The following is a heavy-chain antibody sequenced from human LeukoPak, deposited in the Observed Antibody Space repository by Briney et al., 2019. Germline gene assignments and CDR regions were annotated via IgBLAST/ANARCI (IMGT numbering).Heavy chain of an antibody. CDR1: GFTFSSYS. J-gene: IGHJ4*02. Sequence: PGGSLRLSCAASGFTFSSYSMNWVRQAPGKGLEWVSYISSSSSTIYYADSVKGRFTISRDNAKNSLYLQMNSLRAEDTAVYYCAAQWELPTEGFDYWGQGTLVTVSS. V-gene: IGHV3-48*04. D-gene: IGHD1-26*01. CDR3: AAQWELPTEGFDY. CDR2: ISSSSSTI.